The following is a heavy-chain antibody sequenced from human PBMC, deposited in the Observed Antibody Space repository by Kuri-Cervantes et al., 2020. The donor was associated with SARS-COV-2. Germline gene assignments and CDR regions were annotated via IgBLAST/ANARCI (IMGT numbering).Heavy chain of an antibody. J-gene: IGHJ4*02. CDR1: GFTFSSYG. CDR2: IWYDGSNK. V-gene: IGHV3-33*08. CDR3: AREEYSSSWWGELGPFDY. Sequence: GESLKISCAASGFTFSSYGMHWVRQAPGKGLEWVAVIWYDGSNKYYADSVKGRFTISRDNSKNTLYLQMNSLRAKDTAVYYCAREEYSSSWWGELGPFDYWGQGTLVTVSS. D-gene: IGHD6-13*01.